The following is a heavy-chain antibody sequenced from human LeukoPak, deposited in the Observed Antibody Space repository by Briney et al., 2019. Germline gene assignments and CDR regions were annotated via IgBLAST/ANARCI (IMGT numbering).Heavy chain of an antibody. D-gene: IGHD3-22*01. CDR3: ARLPYYYDSSGIYYFDY. V-gene: IGHV4-61*05. J-gene: IGHJ4*02. Sequence: PSETLSLTCTVSGGSMRSSNFYWGWIRQPPGKGLEWIGYIYYSGSTNYNPSLKSRVTISVDTSKNQFSLKLSSVTAADTAVYYCARLPYYYDSSGIYYFDYWGQGTLVTVSS. CDR2: IYYSGST. CDR1: GGSMRSSNFY.